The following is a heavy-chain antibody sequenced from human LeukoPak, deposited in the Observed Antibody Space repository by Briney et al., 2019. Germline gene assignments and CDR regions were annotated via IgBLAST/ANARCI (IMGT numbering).Heavy chain of an antibody. V-gene: IGHV3-23*01. CDR1: GFTFSSYW. CDR2: ISGSGGST. J-gene: IGHJ4*02. Sequence: PGGSLRLSCAASGFTFSSYWMSWVRQAPGEGLEWVSAISGSGGSTYYADSVKGRFTISRDNSKNTLYLQMNSLRAEDTAVYYCAKSTLWFGELFHNRAYYFDYWGQGTLVTVSS. CDR3: AKSTLWFGELFHNRAYYFDY. D-gene: IGHD3-10*01.